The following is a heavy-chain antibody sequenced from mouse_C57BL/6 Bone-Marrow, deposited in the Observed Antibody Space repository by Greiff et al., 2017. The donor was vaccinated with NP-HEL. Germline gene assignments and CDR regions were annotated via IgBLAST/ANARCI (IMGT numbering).Heavy chain of an antibody. CDR1: GFTFSDYG. J-gene: IGHJ3*01. Sequence: EVQVVESGGGLVQPGGSLKLSCAASGFTFSDYGMAWVRQAPRKGPEWVAFISNLAYSIYYADTVTGRFTISRENAKNTLYLEMSSLRSEDTAMYYCARPIYDGYYVWFAYWGQGTLVTVSA. V-gene: IGHV5-15*01. D-gene: IGHD2-3*01. CDR2: ISNLAYSI. CDR3: ARPIYDGYYVWFAY.